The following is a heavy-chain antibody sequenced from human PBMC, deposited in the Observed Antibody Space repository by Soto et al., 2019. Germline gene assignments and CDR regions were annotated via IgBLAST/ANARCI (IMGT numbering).Heavy chain of an antibody. D-gene: IGHD2-21*02. CDR2: IYTSGST. CDR3: ARIKRTMTSTPLGAFDI. CDR1: GGSLSNYY. V-gene: IGHV4-4*07. Sequence: QVQLQESGPGLVKPSETLSLTCTVSGGSLSNYYWSWIRQPAGKGLEWIGRIYTSGSTNYNPSLKILVTMSRDMTKHEFSLTLSSVTAADTAVYYCARIKRTMTSTPLGAFDIWGQGTMVTVSS. J-gene: IGHJ3*02.